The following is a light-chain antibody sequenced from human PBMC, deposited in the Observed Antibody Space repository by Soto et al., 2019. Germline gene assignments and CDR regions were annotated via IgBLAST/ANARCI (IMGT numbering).Light chain of an antibody. CDR3: SSYTSSSTRV. V-gene: IGLV2-14*01. CDR1: SSDVGGYNY. Sequence: QSALTQPASVSGSPGQSITISCTGTSSDVGGYNYVSWYQQHPGKAPKLMIYDISNRPSGVSNRFSGYKSGNTASLTISGLQTDDEADYYGSSYTSSSTRVFGTGTKLTVL. J-gene: IGLJ1*01. CDR2: DIS.